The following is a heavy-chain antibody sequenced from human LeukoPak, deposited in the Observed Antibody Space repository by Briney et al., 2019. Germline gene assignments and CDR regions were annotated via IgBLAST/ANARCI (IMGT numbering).Heavy chain of an antibody. D-gene: IGHD5-12*01. Sequence: GGSLRLSCTASGFTVSSNYMRWVRQAPGKGLDWVSIIYSGGSTFYADCEKGRFTFSRDNSKTTLYLQMNSLRDEDTAVYDCARDPVLSFLGYSGYDLHYWGQGTLVTVSS. CDR3: ARDPVLSFLGYSGYDLHY. J-gene: IGHJ4*02. CDR2: IYSGGST. CDR1: GFTVSSNY. V-gene: IGHV3-66*01.